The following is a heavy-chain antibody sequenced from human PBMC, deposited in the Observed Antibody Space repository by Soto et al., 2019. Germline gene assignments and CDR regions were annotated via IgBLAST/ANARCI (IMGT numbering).Heavy chain of an antibody. V-gene: IGHV3-23*01. J-gene: IGHJ6*02. CDR3: AKVAPIGGYYPDYYYYGMDV. CDR2: ISGSGGST. CDR1: GFTFSSYA. D-gene: IGHD3-22*01. Sequence: GGSLRLSCAASGFTFSSYAMSWVRQAPGKGLEWVSAISGSGGSTYYADSVKGRFTISRDNSKNTLYLQMNSLRAEDTAVYYCAKVAPIGGYYPDYYYYGMDVWGQGTTVTVSS.